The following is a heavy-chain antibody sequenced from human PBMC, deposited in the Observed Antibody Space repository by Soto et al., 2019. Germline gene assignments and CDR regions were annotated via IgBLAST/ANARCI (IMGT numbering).Heavy chain of an antibody. V-gene: IGHV1-69*12. J-gene: IGHJ6*02. CDR2: IMPVFATP. CDR3: ARDIDRQQLGGNYYYVLDV. D-gene: IGHD1-26*01. Sequence: QVQLMQSGAEAKKPGSSVKVSCKASGGTFSTSAISWVRQAPGEGLAWVGGIMPVFATPDYAQKFQGRVTISADESTTTAYLELTSLTTDDTAVYYCARDIDRQQLGGNYYYVLDVWGQGTGITVSS. CDR1: GGTFSTSA.